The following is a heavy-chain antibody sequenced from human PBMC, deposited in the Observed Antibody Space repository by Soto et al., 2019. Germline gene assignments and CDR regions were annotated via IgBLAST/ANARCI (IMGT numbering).Heavy chain of an antibody. V-gene: IGHV1-2*04. Sequence: ASVNVSCKASGYTFTGYYMPCVRQAPGQGLEWMGWINPNSGGTNYAQKFQGWVTMTRDTSISTAYMELSGLRSEDTAVYYCATDTMVRGVMDFGSFVFWGPGTMVTVSS. J-gene: IGHJ3*01. CDR3: ATDTMVRGVMDFGSFVF. CDR1: GYTFTGYY. CDR2: INPNSGGT. D-gene: IGHD3-10*01.